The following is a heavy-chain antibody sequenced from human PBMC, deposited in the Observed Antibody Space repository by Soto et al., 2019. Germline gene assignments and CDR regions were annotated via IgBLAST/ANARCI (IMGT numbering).Heavy chain of an antibody. Sequence: QVQLVESGGGVVQPGRSLRLSCAASGFTFNSYGMHWVRQAPGKGLEWVALIWYDGRNTYYADSVKGRFTVSRDNCKNTLSQEMTSLIAEDTAVYYCAKGRSRYSDYDLDYWGQGTLVTVSS. CDR2: IWYDGRNT. CDR1: GFTFNSYG. D-gene: IGHD5-12*01. CDR3: AKGRSRYSDYDLDY. V-gene: IGHV3-33*06. J-gene: IGHJ4*02.